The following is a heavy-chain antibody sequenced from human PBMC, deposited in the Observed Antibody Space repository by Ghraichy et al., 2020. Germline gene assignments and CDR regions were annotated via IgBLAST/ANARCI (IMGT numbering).Heavy chain of an antibody. CDR2: ISGSGGST. J-gene: IGHJ5*02. Sequence: GGSLRLSCAASGFTFSSYAMSWVRQAPGKGLEWVSAISGSGGSTYYADSVKGRFTISRDNSKNTLYLQMNSLRAEDTAVYYCAKFVVVVAAVDSWFDPWGQGTLVTVSS. CDR1: GFTFSSYA. D-gene: IGHD2-15*01. CDR3: AKFVVVVAAVDSWFDP. V-gene: IGHV3-23*01.